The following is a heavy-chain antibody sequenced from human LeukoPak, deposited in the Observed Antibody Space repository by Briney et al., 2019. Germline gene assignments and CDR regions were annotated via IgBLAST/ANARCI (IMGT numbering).Heavy chain of an antibody. J-gene: IGHJ4*02. Sequence: TSETLSLTCTVSGGSISSYYWSWIRQPPGKGLEWIGYIYYSGSTNYNPSLKSRVTISVDTSKNQFSLKLGSVTAADTAVYYCAGVGATGPFDYWGQGTLVTVSS. CDR2: IYYSGST. CDR3: AGVGATGPFDY. CDR1: GGSISSYY. V-gene: IGHV4-59*01. D-gene: IGHD1-26*01.